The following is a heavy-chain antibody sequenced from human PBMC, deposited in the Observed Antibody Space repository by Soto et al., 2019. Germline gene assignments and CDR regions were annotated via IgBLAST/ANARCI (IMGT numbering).Heavy chain of an antibody. J-gene: IGHJ4*02. Sequence: EVQLVESGGGLVQPGGSLRLSCAASGFTFSSYWMSWVRQAPGKGLERVANIKQDGSEKYYVDSVKGRFTIARDNAKNSLYLQMSSLRAEDTAVYYCARGGGYSSSWQESFDYWGQGTLVTVSS. CDR1: GFTFSSYW. D-gene: IGHD6-13*01. CDR2: IKQDGSEK. V-gene: IGHV3-7*03. CDR3: ARGGGYSSSWQESFDY.